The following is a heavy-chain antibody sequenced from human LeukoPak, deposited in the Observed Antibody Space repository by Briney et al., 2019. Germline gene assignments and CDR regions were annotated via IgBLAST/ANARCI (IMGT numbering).Heavy chain of an antibody. CDR3: ARDSYYDSSGPSFDY. D-gene: IGHD3-22*01. Sequence: VASVKVSCKAFGGTFSSYTISWVRQAPGQGLEWMGRITPILGIANYAQKFQGRVTITTDESTSTAYMELSSLRSEDTAVYYCARDSYYDSSGPSFDYWGQGTLVTVSS. V-gene: IGHV1-69*16. J-gene: IGHJ4*02. CDR2: ITPILGIA. CDR1: GGTFSSYT.